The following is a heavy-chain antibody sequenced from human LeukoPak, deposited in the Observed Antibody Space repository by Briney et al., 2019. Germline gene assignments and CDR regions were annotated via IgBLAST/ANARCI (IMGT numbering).Heavy chain of an antibody. D-gene: IGHD2-15*01. CDR3: AKEPLGYCSGGSCYEVVY. J-gene: IGHJ4*02. CDR1: GFTFSSYA. V-gene: IGHV3-30*18. Sequence: GGSLRLSCAASGFTFSSYAMSWVRQAPGKGLEWVAVISYDGSNKYYADSVKGRFTISRDNSKNTLYLQMNSLRAEDTAVYYCAKEPLGYCSGGSCYEVVYWGQGTLVTVSS. CDR2: ISYDGSNK.